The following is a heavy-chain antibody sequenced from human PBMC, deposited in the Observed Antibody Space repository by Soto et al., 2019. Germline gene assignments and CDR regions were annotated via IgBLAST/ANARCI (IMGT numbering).Heavy chain of an antibody. CDR1: GFTVSNNY. CDR2: SYSGGST. Sequence: GGSLRLSCVASGFTVSNNYMSWVRQAPGKGLEWVSVSYSGGSTDYADSVKGRFTISRDNSKNTLYLQMNSLRADDTAVYYCARARDGYNFLYKQTWGQGTLVTVSS. J-gene: IGHJ4*02. D-gene: IGHD5-12*01. CDR3: ARARDGYNFLYKQT. V-gene: IGHV3-53*01.